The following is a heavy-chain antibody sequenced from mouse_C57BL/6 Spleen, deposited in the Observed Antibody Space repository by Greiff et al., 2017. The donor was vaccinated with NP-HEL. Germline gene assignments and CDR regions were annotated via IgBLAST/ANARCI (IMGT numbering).Heavy chain of an antibody. CDR2: IRLKSDNYAT. J-gene: IGHJ3*01. CDR1: GFTFSNYW. Sequence: EVQLQESGGGLVQPGGSMKLSCVASGFTFSNYWMNWVRQSPEKGLEWVAQIRLKSDNYATHYAESVKGRFTISRDDSKSSVYLQMNNLRAEDTGIYYCTALYDGYPAWFAYWGQGTLVTVSA. CDR3: TALYDGYPAWFAY. V-gene: IGHV6-3*01. D-gene: IGHD2-3*01.